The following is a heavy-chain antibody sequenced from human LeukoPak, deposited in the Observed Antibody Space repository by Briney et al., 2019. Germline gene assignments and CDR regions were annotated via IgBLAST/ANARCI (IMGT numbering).Heavy chain of an antibody. Sequence: PGGSLRLSCAASGFTFSSYAMSWVRQAPGKGLEWVSAISGSGGSTYYADSVKGRFTISRDNGKNSLFVQMDSLRAEDTAVYYCVRGFDGYFGFDLWGQGTMVTVSS. J-gene: IGHJ3*01. V-gene: IGHV3-23*01. D-gene: IGHD5-24*01. CDR1: GFTFSSYA. CDR2: ISGSGGST. CDR3: VRGFDGYFGFDL.